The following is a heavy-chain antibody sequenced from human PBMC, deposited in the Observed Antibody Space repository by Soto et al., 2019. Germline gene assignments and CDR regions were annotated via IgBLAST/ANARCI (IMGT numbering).Heavy chain of an antibody. Sequence: GGSLRLSCTASGFSFSTHAMSWVRQAPGKGLEWVSSTSSGGTTTFYAASVEGRFTISRDKSKNTLYLQMNSLRADDTAVYYCAREGGSIGGWFGRKFDSWGQGTQVTVSS. CDR1: GFSFSTHA. CDR2: TSSGGTTT. J-gene: IGHJ4*02. D-gene: IGHD6-19*01. CDR3: AREGGSIGGWFGRKFDS. V-gene: IGHV3-23*01.